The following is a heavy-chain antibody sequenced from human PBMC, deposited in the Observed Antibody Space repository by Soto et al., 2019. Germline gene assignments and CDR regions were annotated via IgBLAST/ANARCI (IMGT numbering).Heavy chain of an antibody. CDR1: GYTFTSYG. J-gene: IGHJ4*02. CDR3: ARDTLGYCSSTSCYGNPTQFDY. D-gene: IGHD2-2*01. V-gene: IGHV1-18*04. CDR2: ISAYNGNT. Sequence: ASVKVSCKASGYTFTSYGISWVRQAPGQGLEWMGRISAYNGNTNYAQKLQGRVTMTTDTSTSTAYMELRSLRSDDTAVYYCARDTLGYCSSTSCYGNPTQFDYWGQGTLVTV.